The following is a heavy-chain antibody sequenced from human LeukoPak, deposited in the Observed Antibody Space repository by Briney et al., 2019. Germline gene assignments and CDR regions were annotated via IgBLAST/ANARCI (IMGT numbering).Heavy chain of an antibody. V-gene: IGHV3-74*01. CDR3: VRDIGAVAGTDDY. J-gene: IGHJ4*02. CDR2: INSDGGST. D-gene: IGHD6-19*01. CDR1: GFSFRTYG. Sequence: GGSLRLSCAASGFSFRTYGMSWVRQAPGKGLVWVSRINSDGGSTTYADSVKGRFTISRDNAKKTLYLQMNSLRVEDTAVYYCVRDIGAVAGTDDYWGQGTLVTVSS.